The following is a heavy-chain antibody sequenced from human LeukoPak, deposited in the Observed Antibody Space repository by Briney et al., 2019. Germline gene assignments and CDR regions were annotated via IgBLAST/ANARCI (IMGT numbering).Heavy chain of an antibody. J-gene: IGHJ4*02. D-gene: IGHD2-8*02. CDR3: AREESGGYFDY. V-gene: IGHV1-46*01. Sequence: ASVKVSCKASGYTFTCYYMHWVRQAPGQGLEWMGLINPSGSSTNYAQKFRGRVTMTRDTSTTTVYMELSSLRSEDTAVYYCAREESGGYFDYGGQGTLVTVSS. CDR1: GYTFTCYY. CDR2: INPSGSST.